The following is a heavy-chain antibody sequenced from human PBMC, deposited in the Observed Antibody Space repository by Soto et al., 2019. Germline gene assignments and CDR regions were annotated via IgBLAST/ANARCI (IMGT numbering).Heavy chain of an antibody. D-gene: IGHD6-19*01. V-gene: IGHV3-30*18. CDR3: VKDGSSGWPYYYGMDV. CDR1: GFTFSSYG. J-gene: IGHJ6*02. Sequence: GESLKISCAASGFTFSSYGMRWVRQAPGKGLEWVAVISYDGRNKYYADSVKGRFTISRDNSKNTLYLQMSGLRPEDTAVYYCVKDGSSGWPYYYGMDVWGQGTTVTVSS. CDR2: ISYDGRNK.